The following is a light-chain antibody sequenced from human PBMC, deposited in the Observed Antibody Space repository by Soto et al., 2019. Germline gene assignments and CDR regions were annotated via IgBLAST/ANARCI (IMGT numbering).Light chain of an antibody. CDR3: CSYAGSSTHVV. V-gene: IGLV2-23*02. Sequence: QSALTQPASVSGSPGQSVTISCTGTSADVGSYNLVSWYQQHPGKAPKLMIYDVSKRPSGVSNRFSGSKSGNTASLTISGLQAEDEADYSCCSYAGSSTHVVFGGGTKLTVL. CDR1: SADVGSYNL. CDR2: DVS. J-gene: IGLJ2*01.